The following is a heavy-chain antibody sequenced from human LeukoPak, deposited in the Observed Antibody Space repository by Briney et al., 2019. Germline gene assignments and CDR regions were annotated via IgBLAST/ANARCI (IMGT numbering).Heavy chain of an antibody. CDR1: GYTFTGYY. CDR2: INPNSGGT. D-gene: IGHD3-10*01. Sequence: ASVKVSCKASGYTFTGYYMHWVRQAPGQGLEWMGWINPNSGGTNYAQKFQGWVTMTRDTSISTAYMELSRLRSDDTAVYYCARENGLLWFGELSQDYGMDVWGQGTTVTVSS. J-gene: IGHJ6*02. CDR3: ARENGLLWFGELSQDYGMDV. V-gene: IGHV1-2*04.